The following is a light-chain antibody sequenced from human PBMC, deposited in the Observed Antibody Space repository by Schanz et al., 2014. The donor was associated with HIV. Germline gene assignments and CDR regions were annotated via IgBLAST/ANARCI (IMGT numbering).Light chain of an antibody. CDR2: DVS. CDR1: SSDVGGYNY. Sequence: QSALTQPASVSGSPGQSITISCTGTSSDVGGYNYVSWYQQHPGKAPKLMIYDVSNRPSGVSNRFSGSKSGNTASLTISGLQAEDEADYYCASYTMSNTWIFGGGTKVTVL. V-gene: IGLV2-14*01. J-gene: IGLJ2*01. CDR3: ASYTMSNTWI.